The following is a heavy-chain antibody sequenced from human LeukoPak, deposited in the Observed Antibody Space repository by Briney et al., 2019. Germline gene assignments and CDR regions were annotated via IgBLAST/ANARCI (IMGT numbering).Heavy chain of an antibody. CDR1: GGSISSYY. D-gene: IGHD6-13*01. V-gene: IGHV4-59*08. Sequence: PSETLSLTCTVSGGSISSYYWSWIRQPPGKGLEWIGYIYYSGSTNYNPSPKSRVTISVDTSKNQFSLKLSSVTAADTAVYYCARQVGSSSSWYNGYDYWGQGTLVTVSS. J-gene: IGHJ4*02. CDR2: IYYSGST. CDR3: ARQVGSSSSWYNGYDY.